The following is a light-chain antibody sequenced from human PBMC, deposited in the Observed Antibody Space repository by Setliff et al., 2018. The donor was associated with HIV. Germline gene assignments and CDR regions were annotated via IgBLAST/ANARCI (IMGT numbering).Light chain of an antibody. CDR2: EVS. V-gene: IGLV2-14*01. Sequence: QSALTQPASVSGSPGQSITISCTGTSSDVGGYNYVSWYQQHPGNAPKLIIYEVSNRPSGLSNRFSGSKSGNTASLTISGLQAEDEADYYCTSYTGSSTYIFGTGTKVTVL. CDR3: TSYTGSSTYI. J-gene: IGLJ1*01. CDR1: SSDVGGYNY.